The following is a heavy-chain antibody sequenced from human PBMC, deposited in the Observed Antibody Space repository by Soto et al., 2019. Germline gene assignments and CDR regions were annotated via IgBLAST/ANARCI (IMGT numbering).Heavy chain of an antibody. V-gene: IGHV3-64*01. Sequence: EVQLVESGGGLVQPGGSLRLSCAASGFTFSSYAMHWVRQAPGKGLEYVSAFSSNGGSTYYANSVKGRFTISRDNSKNTLYLQMGSLRAEDMAVYYCATTNYGDYLHWGQGTLVTVSS. CDR3: ATTNYGDYLH. D-gene: IGHD4-17*01. J-gene: IGHJ4*02. CDR2: FSSNGGST. CDR1: GFTFSSYA.